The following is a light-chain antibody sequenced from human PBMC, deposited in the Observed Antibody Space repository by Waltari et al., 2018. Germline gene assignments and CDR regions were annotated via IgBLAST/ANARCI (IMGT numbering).Light chain of an antibody. CDR2: EVS. Sequence: QSALTQPPAASGSPGQSVTISCTGTSSDVGGFTYVSSYQQHPGKAPQLLIYEVSKRPSGFPYRFSGSKSGNTASLTVSGLQAEDEADYYCSSYAGSNPLVVFGGGTKLTVL. CDR3: SSYAGSNPLVV. V-gene: IGLV2-8*01. CDR1: SSDVGGFTY. J-gene: IGLJ2*01.